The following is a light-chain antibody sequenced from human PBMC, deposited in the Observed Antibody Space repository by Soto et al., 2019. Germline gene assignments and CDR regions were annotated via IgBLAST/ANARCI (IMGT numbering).Light chain of an antibody. Sequence: QSVLTQPVSVSGSPGQSIAISCTGTSSDVGGYNSVSWYQQHPGKAPKLMIYDVTNRPSGVSNRFSGSKSGNTASLTISGLQAEDEAAYYCSSYASDGTYVFGTGTKVTVL. J-gene: IGLJ1*01. CDR2: DVT. V-gene: IGLV2-14*01. CDR3: SSYASDGTYV. CDR1: SSDVGGYNS.